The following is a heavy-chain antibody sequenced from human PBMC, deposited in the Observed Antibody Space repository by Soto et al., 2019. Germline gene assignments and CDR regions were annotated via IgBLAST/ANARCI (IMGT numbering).Heavy chain of an antibody. J-gene: IGHJ4*02. CDR1: GGTFSSYT. Sequence: SVKVSCKASGGTFSSYTISWVRQAPGQGLEWMGRIIPILGIANYAQKFQGRVTITADKSTSTAYMELSSLRSEDTAVYYCARGPYGDYEDGDYFDYWGQGTLVTVSS. V-gene: IGHV1-69*02. CDR2: IIPILGIA. CDR3: ARGPYGDYEDGDYFDY. D-gene: IGHD4-17*01.